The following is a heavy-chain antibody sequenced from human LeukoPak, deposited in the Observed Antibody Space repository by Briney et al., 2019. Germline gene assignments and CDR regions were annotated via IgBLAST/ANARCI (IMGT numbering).Heavy chain of an antibody. CDR3: ASSIAVAPSDAFDI. Sequence: SVKVSCKASGGTFSSYAISWVRQAPGQGLEWMGRIIPILGIANYAQKFQGRVTITADKSTSTAYMELSSLRSEDTAVYHCASSIAVAPSDAFDIWGQGTMVTVSS. V-gene: IGHV1-69*04. D-gene: IGHD6-19*01. CDR1: GGTFSSYA. CDR2: IIPILGIA. J-gene: IGHJ3*02.